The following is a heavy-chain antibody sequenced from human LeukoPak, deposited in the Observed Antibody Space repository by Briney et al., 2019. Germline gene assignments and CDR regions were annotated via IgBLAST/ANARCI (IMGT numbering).Heavy chain of an antibody. V-gene: IGHV3-30-3*01. CDR1: GFTFSSYA. Sequence: GGSLRLSCAASGFTFSSYAMHRVRQAPGKGLEWVAVISYDGSNKYYADSVKGRFTISRDNSKNTLYLQMNSLRAEDTAVYYCARGLGRLGELSLVFGYWGQGTLVTVSS. J-gene: IGHJ4*02. CDR2: ISYDGSNK. D-gene: IGHD3-16*02. CDR3: ARGLGRLGELSLVFGY.